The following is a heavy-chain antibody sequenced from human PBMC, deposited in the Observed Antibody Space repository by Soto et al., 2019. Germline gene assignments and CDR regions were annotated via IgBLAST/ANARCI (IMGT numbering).Heavy chain of an antibody. CDR2: IHYSGTT. CDR3: ARDTGGYYLDS. D-gene: IGHD7-27*01. Sequence: LSLTCTIYGDSISSYFWSWIRQPPGKGLEWIGYIHYSGTTVYSPSLKSRVTMSIDTSENQFTLNLTSVTAADTAVYFCARDTGGYYLDSWGQGSLVTVSS. J-gene: IGHJ4*01. CDR1: GDSISSYF. V-gene: IGHV4-59*01.